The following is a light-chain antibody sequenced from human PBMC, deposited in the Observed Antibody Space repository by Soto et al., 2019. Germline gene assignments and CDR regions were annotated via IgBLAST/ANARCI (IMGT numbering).Light chain of an antibody. CDR1: QDIRND. CDR2: AAS. Sequence: MTQSPATLSVSPGERATITCRASQDIRNDLGWYQQKPGKAPKRLIYAASSLQSGVPSRFSGSGSGTEFTLTISSLQPEDFATYYCLQHNSYPRTFGQGTKVEIK. V-gene: IGKV1-17*01. CDR3: LQHNSYPRT. J-gene: IGKJ1*01.